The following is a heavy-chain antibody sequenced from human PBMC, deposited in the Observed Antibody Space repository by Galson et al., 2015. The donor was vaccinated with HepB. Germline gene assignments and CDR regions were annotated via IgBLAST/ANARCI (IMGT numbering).Heavy chain of an antibody. J-gene: IGHJ4*02. D-gene: IGHD3-22*01. CDR2: ISGSGGST. CDR3: AKDRAYYYDSSGYYYGY. V-gene: IGHV3-23*01. CDR1: GFTFSSYA. Sequence: SLRLSCAASGFTFSSYAMSWVRQAPGKGLEWVSAISGSGGSTYYADSVKGRFTISRDNSKNTLYLQMNSLRAEDTAVYYCAKDRAYYYDSSGYYYGYWGQGTLVTVSS.